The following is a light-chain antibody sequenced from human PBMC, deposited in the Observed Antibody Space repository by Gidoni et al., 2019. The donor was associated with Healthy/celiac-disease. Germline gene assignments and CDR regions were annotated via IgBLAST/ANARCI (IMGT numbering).Light chain of an antibody. CDR2: GAS. CDR1: QSVSSSY. CDR3: QQYGSSPRYT. V-gene: IGKV3-20*01. Sequence: ELVLTQSPGTLSLSPGERATLSGRASQSVSSSYLAWYQQKPGQAPRLLIYGASSRATGIPDRFSGSGSGTDFTITISRLEPEDFAVYYCQQYGSSPRYTFGQGTKLEIK. J-gene: IGKJ2*01.